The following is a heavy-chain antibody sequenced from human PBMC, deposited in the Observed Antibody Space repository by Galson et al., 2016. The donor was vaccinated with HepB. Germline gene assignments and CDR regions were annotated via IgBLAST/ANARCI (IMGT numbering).Heavy chain of an antibody. CDR1: GYTFTSYY. D-gene: IGHD5-24*01. CDR3: ARDPGDGYNLPCDY. Sequence: SVKVSCKASGYTFTSYYMHWVRRAPGQGLEWMGTINPRGGSTGYAQKFQGRVTMTRDTSTSAVYMELSSLRSEDTAVYYCARDPGDGYNLPCDYWGQGTLVTVSS. CDR2: INPRGGST. J-gene: IGHJ4*02. V-gene: IGHV1-46*01.